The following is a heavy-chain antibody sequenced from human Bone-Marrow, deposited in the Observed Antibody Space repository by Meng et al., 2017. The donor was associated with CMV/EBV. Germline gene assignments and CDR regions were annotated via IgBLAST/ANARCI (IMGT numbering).Heavy chain of an antibody. CDR2: INTDGNSL. CDR3: VRIMVGATGGDY. Sequence: GESLKISCAASGFTFNNHWMHWVRQAPGKGLVWVSRINTDGNSLSHADSVKGRFTISRDNAKNTVYLQMNSLRDEETAVYYCVRIMVGATGGDYWGLGALVTVSS. D-gene: IGHD1-26*01. V-gene: IGHV3-74*01. J-gene: IGHJ4*02. CDR1: GFTFNNHW.